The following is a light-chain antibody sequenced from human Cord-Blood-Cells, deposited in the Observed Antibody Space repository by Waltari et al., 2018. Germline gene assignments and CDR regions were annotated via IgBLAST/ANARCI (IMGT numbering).Light chain of an antibody. V-gene: IGLV2-11*01. CDR1: STDLGGYKH. J-gene: IGLJ1*01. CDR2: DVS. CDR3: CSYAGSYTYV. Sequence: QSALTQPRLVSGSPGHSVTITRTGTSTDLGGYKHVYWYQQHPGKAHKTMIYDVSKRPSGVPDRFSGSKSGNTASLTISGLQAEDEADYYCCSYAGSYTYVFGTGTKVTVL.